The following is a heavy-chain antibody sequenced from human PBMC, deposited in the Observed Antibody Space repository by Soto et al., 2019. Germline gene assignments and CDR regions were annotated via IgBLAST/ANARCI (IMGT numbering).Heavy chain of an antibody. D-gene: IGHD4-17*01. CDR3: ARAYGDYVFAY. CDR2: LYYSGST. CDR1: GVSISSYY. V-gene: IGHV4-59*01. J-gene: IGHJ4*02. Sequence: QVQLQESGPGLVKPSETLSLTCTVAGVSISSYYGSGIRQPPGKVLEWIGYLYYSGSTNYNPSLRSRVTISVDTYKNKFFLKLSSVTAADTAVYYCARAYGDYVFAYWGQGTLVTVSS.